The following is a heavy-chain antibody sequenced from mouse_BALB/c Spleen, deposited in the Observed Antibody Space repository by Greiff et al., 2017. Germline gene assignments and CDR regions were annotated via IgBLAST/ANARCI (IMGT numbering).Heavy chain of an antibody. V-gene: IGHV5-12-2*01. CDR1: GFTFSSYT. CDR2: ISNGGGST. J-gene: IGHJ4*01. CDR3: ARQWDYDSYAMDY. D-gene: IGHD2-4*01. Sequence: EVKLMESGGGLVQPGGSLKLSCAASGFTFSSYTMSWVRQTPEKRLEWVAYISNGGGSTYYPDTVKGRFTISRDNAKNTLYLQMSSLKSEDTAMYYCARQWDYDSYAMDYWGQGTSVTVSS.